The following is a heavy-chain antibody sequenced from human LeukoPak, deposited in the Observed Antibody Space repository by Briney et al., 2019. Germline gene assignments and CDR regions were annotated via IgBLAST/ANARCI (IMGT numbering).Heavy chain of an antibody. Sequence: GGSLRLSCAASGFTFSSYGMHWVRQAPGKGLEWVAFIRYDGSNKYYADSVKGRFTISRDNSKNTLYLQMNSLRAEDTAVYYCAADTYYYDSSEVDVWGKGTTVTVSS. J-gene: IGHJ6*03. CDR1: GFTFSSYG. CDR3: AADTYYYDSSEVDV. V-gene: IGHV3-30*02. D-gene: IGHD3-22*01. CDR2: IRYDGSNK.